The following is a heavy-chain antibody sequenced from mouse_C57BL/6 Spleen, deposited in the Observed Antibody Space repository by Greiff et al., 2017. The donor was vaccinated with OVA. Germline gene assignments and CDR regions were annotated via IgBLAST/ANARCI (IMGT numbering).Heavy chain of an antibody. CDR3: ARGGYDYDKDAMDY. Sequence: EVKLVESEGGLVQPGSSMKLSCTASGFTFSDYYMAWVRQVPEKGLEWVANINYDGSSTYYLDSLKSRFILSRDNAKNILYLQMSSLKSEDTATYYCARGGYDYDKDAMDYWGQGTSVTVSS. V-gene: IGHV5-16*01. CDR2: INYDGSST. D-gene: IGHD2-4*01. J-gene: IGHJ4*01. CDR1: GFTFSDYY.